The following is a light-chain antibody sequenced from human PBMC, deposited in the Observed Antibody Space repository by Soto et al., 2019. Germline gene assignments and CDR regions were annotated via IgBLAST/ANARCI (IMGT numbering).Light chain of an antibody. Sequence: EIVMTQSPATLSVSPGERATLSCRASQSVSSNLAWYQQKPGQAPRLLIYGASTRATGIPARFSGSGSGTEFTLTLSSLQSEAFAVYYCQQYNNWPPQVTFGGGTKVEIK. CDR1: QSVSSN. CDR2: GAS. CDR3: QQYNNWPPQVT. J-gene: IGKJ4*01. V-gene: IGKV3-15*01.